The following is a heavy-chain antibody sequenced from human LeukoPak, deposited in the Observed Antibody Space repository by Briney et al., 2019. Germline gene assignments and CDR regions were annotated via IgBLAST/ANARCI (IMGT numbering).Heavy chain of an antibody. J-gene: IGHJ4*02. Sequence: LETLSLTCAVSGDSISSSIYYWGWIRQPPGKGLEWIGSVYYSGTTYYNPSLKSRVTISVDTSENQFSLKLSSVTAADTAVYYCARQGAYDSTWCDFDYWGQGTLVTVSS. CDR3: ARQGAYDSTWCDFDY. V-gene: IGHV4-39*01. CDR2: VYYSGTT. CDR1: GDSISSSIYY. D-gene: IGHD6-13*01.